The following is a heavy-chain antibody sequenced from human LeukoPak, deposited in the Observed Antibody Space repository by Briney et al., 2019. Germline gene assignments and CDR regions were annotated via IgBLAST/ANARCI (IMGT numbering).Heavy chain of an antibody. V-gene: IGHV3-48*03. D-gene: IGHD1-26*01. CDR1: GFTFSSYE. Sequence: GGSLRLSCAASGFTFSSYEMNWVRQAPGKGLEWVSYISSSGSTIYYADSVKGRFTISRDNAKNSLYLQMNSLRAEDTAVYYCARDPVWPGARNWGQGTLVTVSS. J-gene: IGHJ4*02. CDR2: ISSSGSTI. CDR3: ARDPVWPGARN.